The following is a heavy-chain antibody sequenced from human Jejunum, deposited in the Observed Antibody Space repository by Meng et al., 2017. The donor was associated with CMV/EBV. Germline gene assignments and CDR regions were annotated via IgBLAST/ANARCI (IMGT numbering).Heavy chain of an antibody. CDR3: ARDGGGFNSSPFDY. CDR2: TSYDGNVQ. D-gene: IGHD3-16*01. V-gene: IGHV3-30*04. J-gene: IGHJ4*02. Sequence: GFTFSSHAMHWVRQAPGKGLEWVAVTSYDGNVQYYTDSVRGRFTISRDNSDNMLYLQMNSLRADDTAVYYCARDGGGFNSSPFDYWGQGTLVTVSS. CDR1: GFTFSSHA.